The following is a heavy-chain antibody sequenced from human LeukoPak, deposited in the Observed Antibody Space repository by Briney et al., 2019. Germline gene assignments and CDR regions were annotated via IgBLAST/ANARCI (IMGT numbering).Heavy chain of an antibody. D-gene: IGHD3-3*01. J-gene: IGHJ4*02. CDR2: ISAYNGNT. V-gene: IGHV1-18*01. CDR3: ARDGYDFLSGYYRTPFDY. CDR1: GYTFNSYG. Sequence: ASVKVSCKASGYTFNSYGISWVRQAPGQGLEWMGWISAYNGNTNYAQKVQGRVTMTTDTSTSTAYMELRSLRSDDTAVYYRARDGYDFLSGYYRTPFDYWGQGTLVTVSS.